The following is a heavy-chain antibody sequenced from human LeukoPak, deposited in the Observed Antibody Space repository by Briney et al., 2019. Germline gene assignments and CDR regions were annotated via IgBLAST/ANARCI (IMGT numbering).Heavy chain of an antibody. D-gene: IGHD3-3*02. CDR2: ISFDGSA. CDR1: GFTFSDYW. J-gene: IGHJ4*02. V-gene: IGHV3-74*01. CDR3: ARGASRISWPGIDY. Sequence: GGSLRLSCAASGFTFSDYWMHWVRQAPGKGLMWVSCISFDGSATYADSVKGRFTISRDHSNNSVSLQMTNLRVEDTAIYYCARGASRISWPGIDYWGQGTLVAVSS.